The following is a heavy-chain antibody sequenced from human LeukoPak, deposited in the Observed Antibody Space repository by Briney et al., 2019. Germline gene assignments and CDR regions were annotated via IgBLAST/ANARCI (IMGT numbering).Heavy chain of an antibody. J-gene: IGHJ4*02. V-gene: IGHV4-30-4*01. D-gene: IGHD1-26*01. CDR2: IYYSGST. Sequence: PSQTLSLTCTVSGGSISSGDYYWSWIRQPPGKGLEWIGYIYYSGSTYYNPSLESRVTISVDTSKNQFSLKLSSVTAADTAVYYCARYVVGAQRGYFDYWGQGTLVTVSS. CDR3: ARYVVGAQRGYFDY. CDR1: GGSISSGDYY.